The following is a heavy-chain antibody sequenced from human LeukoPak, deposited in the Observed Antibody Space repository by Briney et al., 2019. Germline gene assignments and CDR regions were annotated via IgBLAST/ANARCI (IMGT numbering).Heavy chain of an antibody. V-gene: IGHV3-21*01. D-gene: IGHD3-22*01. Sequence: GGSLRLSCAASGFTFSSYSMNWVRQAPGKGLEWVSSISSSSSYIYYADSVKGRFTISRDNAKNSLYLQVNSLRAEDTAVYYCARSHMYYYDSSGYLASDYWGQGTLVTVSS. CDR2: ISSSSSYI. J-gene: IGHJ4*02. CDR3: ARSHMYYYDSSGYLASDY. CDR1: GFTFSSYS.